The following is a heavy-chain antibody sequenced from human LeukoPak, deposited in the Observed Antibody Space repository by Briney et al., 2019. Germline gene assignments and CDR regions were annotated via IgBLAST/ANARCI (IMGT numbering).Heavy chain of an antibody. CDR2: INHSGST. CDR1: GGSFSGYY. J-gene: IGHJ4*02. D-gene: IGHD6-13*01. V-gene: IGHV4-34*01. Sequence: SETLSLTCAVYGGSFSGYYWSWIRQPPGKGLEWIGEINHSGSTNYNPSLKGRVTISVDTSKNQFSLKLSSVTAADTAVYYCAKVKAIAAAGTDDYWGQGTLVTVSS. CDR3: AKVKAIAAAGTDDY.